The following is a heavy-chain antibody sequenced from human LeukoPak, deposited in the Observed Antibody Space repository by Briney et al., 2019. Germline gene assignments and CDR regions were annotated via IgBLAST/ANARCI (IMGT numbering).Heavy chain of an antibody. CDR3: AREYYDSSPRGPGYYGMDV. Sequence: PGGSLRLSCAASGFTFSSYSMNWVRQAPGKGLEWVSSISSSSSYIYYADSVKGRFTISRDNAKNSLYLQMNSLRAEDTAVYYCAREYYDSSPRGPGYYGMDVWGQGTTVTVSS. CDR1: GFTFSSYS. D-gene: IGHD3-22*01. CDR2: ISSSSSYI. V-gene: IGHV3-21*01. J-gene: IGHJ6*02.